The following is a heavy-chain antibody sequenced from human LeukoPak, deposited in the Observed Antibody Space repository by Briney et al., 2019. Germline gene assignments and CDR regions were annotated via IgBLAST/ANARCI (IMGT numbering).Heavy chain of an antibody. CDR3: AKDARSGYSSNLFDY. CDR2: IRYDGSNK. CDR1: GFTFSRFA. J-gene: IGHJ4*02. V-gene: IGHV3-30*02. Sequence: GVCLRLSCAASGFTFSRFAMHWVRQAPGKGLEGVAFIRYDGSNKYYADSVKGRFTISRDNSKNTLYLQMNSLRAEDTAVYYCAKDARSGYSSNLFDYWGKGTLVTVSS. D-gene: IGHD6-19*01.